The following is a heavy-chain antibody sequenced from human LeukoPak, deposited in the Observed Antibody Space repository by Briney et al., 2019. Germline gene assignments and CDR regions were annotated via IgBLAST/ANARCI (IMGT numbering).Heavy chain of an antibody. D-gene: IGHD3-3*01. Sequence: GASVKVSCKASGYTFTGYYMHWVRQAPGQGLEWMGWINPNSGGTNYAQKFQGRVTMTRDTSISTAYMELSRLRSDDTAVYYCARDQAGYDFWSGYSNWFDPWGQGTLVSVSS. J-gene: IGHJ5*02. V-gene: IGHV1-2*02. CDR2: INPNSGGT. CDR3: ARDQAGYDFWSGYSNWFDP. CDR1: GYTFTGYY.